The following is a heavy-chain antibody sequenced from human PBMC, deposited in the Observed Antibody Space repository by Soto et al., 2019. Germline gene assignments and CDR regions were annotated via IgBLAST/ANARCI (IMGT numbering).Heavy chain of an antibody. D-gene: IGHD2-15*01. CDR1: GYTFTSNY. J-gene: IGHJ4*02. V-gene: IGHV1-2*02. Sequence: ASVKVSCKSSGYTFTSNYIHWVRQAPGQGLEWMGRINPNSGGTNYAQKFQGRVTMTRDTSISTAYMELSRLRSDDTAVYYCARGNVVVVAATREYYFDYWGQGTLVTVSS. CDR2: INPNSGGT. CDR3: ARGNVVVVAATREYYFDY.